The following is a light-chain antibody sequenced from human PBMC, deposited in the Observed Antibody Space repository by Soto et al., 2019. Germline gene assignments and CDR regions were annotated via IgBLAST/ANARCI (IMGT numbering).Light chain of an antibody. V-gene: IGLV2-8*01. CDR2: EVS. CDR3: SSYAGSNVV. CDR1: SSDVGGYNY. J-gene: IGLJ2*01. Sequence: QSVLTQPPSASGSPGQSVTISCTGTSSDVGGYNYVSWYQQHPGKAPKLMMYEVSKRPSGVPARFSGSKSGNTASLTVYGLQAEDEADYYCSSYAGSNVVFGGGTKLTVL.